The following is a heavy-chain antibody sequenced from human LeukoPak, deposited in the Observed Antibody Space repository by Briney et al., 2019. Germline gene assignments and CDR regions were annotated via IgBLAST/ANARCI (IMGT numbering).Heavy chain of an antibody. V-gene: IGHV1-24*01. CDR3: ATDTVYYDILTGYYSWFDP. CDR2: LDPEDGET. J-gene: IGHJ5*02. Sequence: GASVKVSCKVSGYTLTELSMHWVRQAPGKGLEWMGGLDPEDGETIYAQKFQGRVTMTEDTSTDTAYMELSSLRSEDTAVYYCATDTVYYDILTGYYSWFDPWGQGTLVTVSS. D-gene: IGHD3-9*01. CDR1: GYTLTELS.